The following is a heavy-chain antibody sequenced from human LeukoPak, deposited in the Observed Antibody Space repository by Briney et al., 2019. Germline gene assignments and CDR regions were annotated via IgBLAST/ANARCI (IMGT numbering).Heavy chain of an antibody. D-gene: IGHD3-10*02. CDR1: GFFFSTYW. V-gene: IGHV3-48*04. J-gene: IGHJ6*04. CDR2: ISSSGSTI. Sequence: PGGSLRLSCTTSGFFFSTYWMNWVRQAPGKGLEWVSYISSSGSTIYYADSVKGRFTISRDNAKNSLYLQMNSLRAEDTAVYYCAELGITMIGGVWGKGTTVTISS. CDR3: AELGITMIGGV.